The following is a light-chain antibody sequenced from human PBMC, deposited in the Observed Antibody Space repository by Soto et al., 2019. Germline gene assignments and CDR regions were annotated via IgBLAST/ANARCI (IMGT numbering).Light chain of an antibody. CDR2: GAS. V-gene: IGKV3-20*01. Sequence: EIFLTQSPFTLSLSPVEIATLSCRASQSVSNNYLARYQQKPGQAPRLLIYGASNRATGIPDRFSGSGSGTDFTLTISRLEPEDFAVYYCQQYGSSGTFGQGTKVDI. J-gene: IGKJ1*01. CDR3: QQYGSSGT. CDR1: QSVSNNY.